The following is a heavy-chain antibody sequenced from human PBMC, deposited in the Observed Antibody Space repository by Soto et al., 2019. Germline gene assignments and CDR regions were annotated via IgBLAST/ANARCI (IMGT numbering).Heavy chain of an antibody. Sequence: ASVKVSCKASRYTFTSYGISWVRQAPGQGLEWMGWISGYNGNTNYAQKLQGSVTMTTDTSTRKAYMDLRSLRSDDPAVYYCAREGTSWGNYYYYMDVWGKGTMVTVSS. D-gene: IGHD3-16*01. V-gene: IGHV1-18*01. CDR2: ISGYNGNT. CDR3: AREGTSWGNYYYYMDV. CDR1: RYTFTSYG. J-gene: IGHJ6*03.